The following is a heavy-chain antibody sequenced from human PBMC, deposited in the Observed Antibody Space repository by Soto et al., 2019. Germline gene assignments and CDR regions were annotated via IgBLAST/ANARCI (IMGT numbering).Heavy chain of an antibody. CDR3: ARDPALEDIPTNYDYIWGSSY. J-gene: IGHJ4*01. CDR2: ISAYNGNT. V-gene: IGHV1-18*01. D-gene: IGHD3-16*01. CDR1: GYTFTSYG. Sequence: ASVKVSCKASGYTFTSYGISWVRQAPGQGLEWMGWISAYNGNTNYAQKLQGRVTMTTDASTSTAYMELRSLRSDDTAVYYCARDPALEDIPTNYDYIWGSSYWGQ.